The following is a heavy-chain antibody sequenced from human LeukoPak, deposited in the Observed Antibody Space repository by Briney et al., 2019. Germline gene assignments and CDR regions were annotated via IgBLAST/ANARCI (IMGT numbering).Heavy chain of an antibody. CDR2: INQDGSTA. D-gene: IGHD1-1*01. J-gene: IGHJ4*02. CDR3: GRENWSIDY. Sequence: PGGSLRLSCAASGFTFTTYYMTWVRQAPGKGLEWVANINQDGSTAYYVDSVKGRFTFSRDDTKNTVYLQMNSLRAEDTAVYYWGRENWSIDYWGQGTLVTVSS. V-gene: IGHV3-7*01. CDR1: GFTFTTYY.